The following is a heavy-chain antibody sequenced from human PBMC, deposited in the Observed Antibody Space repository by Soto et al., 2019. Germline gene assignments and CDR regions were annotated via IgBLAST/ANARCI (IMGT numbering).Heavy chain of an antibody. CDR3: AKDGITMIVVVGEYFKH. Sequence: GGSLRLSCASSVCTFSSYAMSWVRQSPGKWLEWVSAISGSGGSTYYADSVKGRFTISRDNSKNTLYLQMNSLRAEDTAVYYCAKDGITMIVVVGEYFKHWGQGTLVTVSS. D-gene: IGHD3-22*01. CDR1: VCTFSSYA. CDR2: ISGSGGST. V-gene: IGHV3-23*01. J-gene: IGHJ1*01.